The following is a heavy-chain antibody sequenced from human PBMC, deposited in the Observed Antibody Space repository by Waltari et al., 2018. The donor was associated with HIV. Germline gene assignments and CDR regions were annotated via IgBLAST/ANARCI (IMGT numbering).Heavy chain of an antibody. Sequence: QVQLQESGPGLVKPSETLSLTCTVSGGSIDYYYWSWIRQPPGKGLEWIGSIYYSGTTNYNPSLKSRVTMSVDTSKNQFSLNLSSVTAADTAVYYCARQGCTSTSCQRRGGMDVWGQGTSVSVSS. V-gene: IGHV4-59*08. J-gene: IGHJ6*02. CDR2: IYYSGTT. CDR3: ARQGCTSTSCQRRGGMDV. CDR1: GGSIDYYY. D-gene: IGHD2-2*01.